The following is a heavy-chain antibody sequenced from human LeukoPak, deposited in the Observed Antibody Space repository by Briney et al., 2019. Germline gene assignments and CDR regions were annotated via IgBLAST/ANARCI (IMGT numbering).Heavy chain of an antibody. Sequence: GASVKVSCKASGYTFTSYCMHWARQAPGQGLEWMGWINPNSGGTNYAQKFQGRVTMSRDTSISTAYMELSRLRSDDTAVYYCAITLTVVVGFDYWGQGTLVTVSS. CDR1: GYTFTSYC. CDR3: AITLTVVVGFDY. J-gene: IGHJ4*02. D-gene: IGHD3-22*01. V-gene: IGHV1-2*02. CDR2: INPNSGGT.